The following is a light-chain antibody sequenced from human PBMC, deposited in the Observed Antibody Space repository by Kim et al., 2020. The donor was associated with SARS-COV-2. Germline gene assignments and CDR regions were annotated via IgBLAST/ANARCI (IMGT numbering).Light chain of an antibody. CDR3: AAWDDTLHAWV. J-gene: IGLJ3*02. V-gene: IGLV1-47*01. Sequence: GQRVAISCSGSSDNIGSNFRYWRRQLPGTAPKLVIHENSQRPSGVPDRFSGSKSGTSASLAISGLRSEDEGDYYCAAWDDTLHAWVFGGGTQLTVL. CDR2: ENS. CDR1: SDNIGSNF.